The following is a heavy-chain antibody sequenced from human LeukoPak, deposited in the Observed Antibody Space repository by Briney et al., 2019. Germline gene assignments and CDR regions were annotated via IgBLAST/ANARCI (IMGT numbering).Heavy chain of an antibody. CDR2: ISGSGGST. J-gene: IGHJ4*02. CDR1: GFTFSSYA. D-gene: IGHD6-13*01. CDR3: ATKGSSSWHFDN. V-gene: IGHV3-23*01. Sequence: GGSLRLSCAASGFTFSSYAMSRVRQAPGKGLEWVSGISGSGGSTYNADSVKGRFTISRDNSKNTLYLQMNSLRGEDTAIYYCATKGSSSWHFDNWGQGTLVTVSS.